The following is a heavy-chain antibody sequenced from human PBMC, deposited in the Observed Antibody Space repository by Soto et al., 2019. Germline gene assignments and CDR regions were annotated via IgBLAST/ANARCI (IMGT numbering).Heavy chain of an antibody. CDR2: IYWDDDK. V-gene: IGHV2-5*02. CDR1: GFSLSTSGVG. Sequence: QITLKESGPTLVKLTQTLTLTCSFSGFSLSTSGVGVGWIRQPPGKALEWLALIYWDDDKRYSPSLKSRLTITKDTSKNQVVLTMTNMDPVDTATYYCAHRLGAYGHFDYWGQGTLVTVSS. J-gene: IGHJ4*02. D-gene: IGHD5-12*01. CDR3: AHRLGAYGHFDY.